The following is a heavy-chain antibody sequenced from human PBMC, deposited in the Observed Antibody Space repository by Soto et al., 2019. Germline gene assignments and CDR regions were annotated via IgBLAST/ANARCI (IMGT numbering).Heavy chain of an antibody. CDR1: GFTFTSSA. V-gene: IGHV1-58*01. CDR3: AARRPGGDTAMVDY. D-gene: IGHD5-18*01. J-gene: IGHJ4*02. Sequence: SVKVSCKASGFTFTSSAVQWVRQARGQRLEWIGWIVVGSGNTNYAQKFQERVTITRDMSTSTAYMELSSLRSEDTAVYYCAARRPGGDTAMVDYWGQGTLVTV. CDR2: IVVGSGNT.